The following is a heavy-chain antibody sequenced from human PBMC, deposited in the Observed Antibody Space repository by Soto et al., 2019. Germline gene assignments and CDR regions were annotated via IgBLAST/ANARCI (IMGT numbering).Heavy chain of an antibody. J-gene: IGHJ4*02. D-gene: IGHD3-16*01. CDR2: IHTGGNT. CDR1: GFIVSSKY. Sequence: EVQLVDSGGGLVQPGGSLRLSCVASGFIVSSKYMSWFRLAPGKGLEWVSVIHTGGNTYYADAVKGRFTISRDNSQNTVYLQMSSLRIEDTAIYYCARGVTLGVSAGDYWGQGTLFTVSS. CDR3: ARGVTLGVSAGDY. V-gene: IGHV3-66*01.